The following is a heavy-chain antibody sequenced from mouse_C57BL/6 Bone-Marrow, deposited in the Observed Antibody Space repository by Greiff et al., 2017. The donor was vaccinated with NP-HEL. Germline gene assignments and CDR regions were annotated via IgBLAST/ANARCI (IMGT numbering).Heavy chain of an antibody. J-gene: IGHJ1*03. CDR2: IHPNSGST. D-gene: IGHD1-1*01. V-gene: IGHV1-64*01. Sequence: QVQLQQPGAELVKPGASVKLSCKASGYTFTSYWMHWVKQRPGQGLEWIGMIHPNSGSTNYNEKFKSKATLTVDKSSSTAYMQLSSLTSEDSAVYFCAIYGSSYDWYFEVWGTGTTVTVSS. CDR1: GYTFTSYW. CDR3: AIYGSSYDWYFEV.